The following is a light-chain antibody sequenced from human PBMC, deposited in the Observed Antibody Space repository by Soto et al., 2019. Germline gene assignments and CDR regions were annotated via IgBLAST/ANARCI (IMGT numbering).Light chain of an antibody. CDR3: SSYAGNNNLV. J-gene: IGLJ2*01. Sequence: QSVLTQPPSASGSPGQSVTISCTGTSSDVGRFNYVSWYQQHPGKVPKLMIYEVNKRPSGVPDRFSGSKSGNTASLTVSGLQAEDEADYYCSSYAGNNNLVFGGGTQLTVL. CDR1: SSDVGRFNY. V-gene: IGLV2-8*01. CDR2: EVN.